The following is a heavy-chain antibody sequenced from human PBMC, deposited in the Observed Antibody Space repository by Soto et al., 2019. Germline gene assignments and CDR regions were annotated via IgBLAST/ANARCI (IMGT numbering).Heavy chain of an antibody. CDR1: GFTFSSYA. V-gene: IGHV3-64D*06. J-gene: IGHJ4*02. Sequence: GGSLRLSCSGSGFTFSSYAMHWVRQAPGKGLEYVSLIRSDGRPTYYVDSVKGRFTISRDNSKNTLYLQLSRLRAEDTAVYYWDKERWIGYWGQGTLVTVSS. D-gene: IGHD1-1*01. CDR3: DKERWIGY. CDR2: IRSDGRPT.